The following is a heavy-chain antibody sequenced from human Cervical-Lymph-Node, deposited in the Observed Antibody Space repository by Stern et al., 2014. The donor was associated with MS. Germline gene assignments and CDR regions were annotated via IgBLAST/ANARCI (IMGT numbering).Heavy chain of an antibody. Sequence: EVQLVESGGAVVQPGGSLRLSCVASGFTVDEYIMHWVRQTPGKGLEWVSLISWDVGGTYYKDSVKGRFTISRDNSKNSLHLEMNKLRIEDTALYFCVRDKSQTYYYHGMDVWGQGTTVIVTS. CDR1: GFTVDEYI. CDR2: ISWDVGGT. J-gene: IGHJ6*02. CDR3: VRDKSQTYYYHGMDV. V-gene: IGHV3-43*01.